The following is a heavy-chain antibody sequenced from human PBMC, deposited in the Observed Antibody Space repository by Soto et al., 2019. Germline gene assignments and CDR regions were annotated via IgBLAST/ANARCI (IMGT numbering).Heavy chain of an antibody. J-gene: IGHJ4*02. Sequence: ASVKVSCKASGGTFSSYAISWVRQAPGQGLEWMGGIIPIFGTANYAQKFQGRVTITADESTSTAYMELSSLRSEDTAVYYCAISYYYDSSGYYPFCDYWGQGTLVTVSS. V-gene: IGHV1-69*13. D-gene: IGHD3-22*01. CDR1: GGTFSSYA. CDR3: AISYYYDSSGYYPFCDY. CDR2: IIPIFGTA.